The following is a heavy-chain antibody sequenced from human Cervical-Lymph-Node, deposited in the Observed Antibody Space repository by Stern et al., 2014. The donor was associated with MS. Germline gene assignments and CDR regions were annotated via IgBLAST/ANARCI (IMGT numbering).Heavy chain of an antibody. V-gene: IGHV4-59*01. CDR3: ARLAASNSGPFDY. CDR1: GISTISNY. D-gene: IGHD6-25*01. J-gene: IGHJ4*01. CDR2: IYYTGST. Sequence: QVQLVESDPGLVKASETLSLTCSVSGISTISNYWSWFRQSPGKGLEWIGNIYYTGSTNYNPSLKSRVTMSVDTSKNQFSVKVTSVTAADTAVYYCARLAASNSGPFDYWGQGTLVTVSS.